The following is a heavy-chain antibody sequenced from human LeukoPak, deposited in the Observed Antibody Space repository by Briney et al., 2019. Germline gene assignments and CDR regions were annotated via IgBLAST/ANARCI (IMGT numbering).Heavy chain of an antibody. V-gene: IGHV3-30*01. Sequence: GGPLRLSCAASGFTLSSYAMHWARQPPGKGLEWVAVISYGGSNKYYADSVKGRFTISRDNSKNTLYLQMYSLRAEETAVYYCARDMLDEGNHIDYWGQGTLVTVSS. J-gene: IGHJ4*02. CDR1: GFTLSSYA. CDR2: ISYGGSNK. D-gene: IGHD2-8*01. CDR3: ARDMLDEGNHIDY.